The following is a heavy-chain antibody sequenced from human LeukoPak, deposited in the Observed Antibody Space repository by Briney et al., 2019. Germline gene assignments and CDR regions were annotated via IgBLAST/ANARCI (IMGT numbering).Heavy chain of an antibody. CDR3: VRPLQRGYDSSGYPGSFDL. J-gene: IGHJ2*01. V-gene: IGHV3-21*01. CDR2: ISGSSSYV. D-gene: IGHD3-22*01. CDR1: GFTFSYYN. Sequence: KTGGSLRPSCAASGFTFSYYNMNWVRQAPGKGLKWVSSISGSSSYVYYADSVRGRFTISRDNAKNSLYLQMNSLRAEDTAVYYCVRPLQRGYDSSGYPGSFDLWGRGTLVTVSS.